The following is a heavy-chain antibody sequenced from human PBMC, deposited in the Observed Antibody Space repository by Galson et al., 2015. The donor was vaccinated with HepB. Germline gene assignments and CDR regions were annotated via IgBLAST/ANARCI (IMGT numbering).Heavy chain of an antibody. Sequence: LSLTCTVSGGSISSGGYYWSWIRQHPGKGLEWIGYIYYSGSTYYNPSLKSRVTISVDTSKNQFSLKLSSVTAADTAVYYCARVAASGVWFDPWGQGTLVTVSS. CDR1: GGSISSGGYY. V-gene: IGHV4-31*03. J-gene: IGHJ5*02. CDR2: IYYSGST. CDR3: ARVAASGVWFDP. D-gene: IGHD3-10*01.